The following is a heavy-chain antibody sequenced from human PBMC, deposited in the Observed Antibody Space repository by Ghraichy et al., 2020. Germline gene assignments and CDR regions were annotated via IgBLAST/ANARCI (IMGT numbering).Heavy chain of an antibody. V-gene: IGHV1-2*02. J-gene: IGHJ4*02. CDR3: ARDCCSGGSCYSCGY. CDR1: GYTFTGYY. CDR2: INPNSGGT. Sequence: ASVKVSCKASGYTFTGYYMHWVRQAPGQGLEWMGWINPNSGGTNYAQKFQGRVTMTRDTSISTAYMELSRLRSDDTAVYYCARDCCSGGSCYSCGYWGQGTLVTVSS. D-gene: IGHD2-15*01.